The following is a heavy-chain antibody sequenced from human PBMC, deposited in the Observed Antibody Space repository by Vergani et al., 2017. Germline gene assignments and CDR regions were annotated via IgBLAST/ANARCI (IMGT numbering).Heavy chain of an antibody. D-gene: IGHD6-19*01. CDR2: IHYRENT. CDR1: FDSIRNLY. V-gene: IGHV4-59*11. CDR3: ASDTHSGQRADH. Sequence: QVPLQESGPGLVKSSETLSLTCSVSFDSIRNLYCNWIRQPPGKGLEWIGSIHYRENTNYNPSLKTRVTISVDTSTNQFSLTLTSVTAADTAVYYCASDTHSGQRADHWGQGTLVTVTS. J-gene: IGHJ4*02.